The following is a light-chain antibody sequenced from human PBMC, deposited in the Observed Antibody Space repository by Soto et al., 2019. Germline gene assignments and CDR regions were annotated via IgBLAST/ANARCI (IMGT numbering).Light chain of an antibody. J-gene: IGLJ2*01. Sequence: QSVLTQPPSVSGAPGQRVTISCIGSSSNIGAGFDVNWYQQLPGTAPKLLIYANTNRPSGVPDRFSGSKSGTSASLAITGLQAEDGADYYGQSYDTSRRWVFAGGTKLTVL. CDR1: SSNIGAGFD. CDR2: ANT. V-gene: IGLV1-40*01. CDR3: QSYDTSRRWV.